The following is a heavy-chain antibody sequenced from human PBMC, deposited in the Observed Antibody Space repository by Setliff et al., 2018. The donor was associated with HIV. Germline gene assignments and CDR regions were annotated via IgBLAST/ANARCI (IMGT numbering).Heavy chain of an antibody. V-gene: IGHV3-11*04. J-gene: IGHJ1*01. Sequence: PGGSLRLSCAASGFTFSDFSMSWIRQAPGKGLEWISYISSSDNTMYYADSVKGRFTISRDNAKNSLFLQLNSLRAEDAAVYYCARLRINAFWGQGTPVTVSS. D-gene: IGHD2-2*01. CDR1: GFTFSDFS. CDR3: ARLRINAF. CDR2: ISSSDNTM.